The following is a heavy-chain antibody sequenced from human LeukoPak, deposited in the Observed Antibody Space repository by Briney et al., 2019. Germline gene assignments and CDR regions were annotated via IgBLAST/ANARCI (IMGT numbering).Heavy chain of an antibody. D-gene: IGHD6-19*01. V-gene: IGHV3-23*01. CDR1: GVSFSSYA. J-gene: IGHJ4*02. CDR3: AFGPHQQWLLADY. Sequence: GGSLRLSCAVSGVSFSSYAVGWVRQTPGKGLQLVSTITGSGDSTFYADSVNGRSTVSRDNSKNTLYLQMSSLRADDTALYYCAFGPHQQWLLADYWGQGTLVTVSS. CDR2: ITGSGDST.